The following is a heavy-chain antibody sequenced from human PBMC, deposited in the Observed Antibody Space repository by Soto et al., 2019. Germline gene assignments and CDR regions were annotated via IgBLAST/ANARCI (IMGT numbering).Heavy chain of an antibody. CDR3: ARYSVATIRFFDY. CDR1: GGSLINYY. V-gene: IGHV4-59*01. J-gene: IGHJ4*02. CDR2: IYYSGTA. Sequence: SETLSLTCTVSGGSLINYYWTWIRQPPGKGLEWIAYIYYSGTANYNPSLKSRVTISVDTSKSQFSLRLSSVTAADTAVYFCARYSVATIRFFDYWGQGTLVTVSS. D-gene: IGHD5-12*01.